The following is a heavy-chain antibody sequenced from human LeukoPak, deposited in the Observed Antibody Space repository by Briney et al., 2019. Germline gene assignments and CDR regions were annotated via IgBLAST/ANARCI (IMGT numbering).Heavy chain of an antibody. CDR1: GGSISSSNW. CDR3: ARYSSSSPYYYYYYMDV. J-gene: IGHJ6*03. V-gene: IGHV4-4*02. Sequence: TSGTLSLTCAVSGGSISSSNWWSWVRPPPGKGLEWIGEIYHSGSTNYSPSLKSRVTISVDKSKNQFSLKLSSVTAADTAVYYCARYSSSSPYYYYYYMDVWGKGTTVTISS. D-gene: IGHD6-6*01. CDR2: IYHSGST.